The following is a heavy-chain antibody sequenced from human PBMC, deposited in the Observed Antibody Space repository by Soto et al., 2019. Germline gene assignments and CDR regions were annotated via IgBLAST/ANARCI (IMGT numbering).Heavy chain of an antibody. CDR1: GYTFTSYA. CDR3: ARSSVVVTALDY. D-gene: IGHD2-21*02. J-gene: IGHJ4*02. Sequence: QGQLVQSGAEEKKPGASVKVSCKASGYTFTSYAMHWVRQAPGQRLEWMGWINAGNGNTKYSQKFQGRVTITRATAASTAYMELSSLRSEDTAVYYCARSSVVVTALDYWGQGTLVTVSS. CDR2: INAGNGNT. V-gene: IGHV1-3*05.